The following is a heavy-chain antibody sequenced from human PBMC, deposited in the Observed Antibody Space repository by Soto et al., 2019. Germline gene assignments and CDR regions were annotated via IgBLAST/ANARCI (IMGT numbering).Heavy chain of an antibody. CDR1: GGSISSYY. J-gene: IGHJ4*02. CDR2: IYYSGST. Sequence: SETLSLTCTVSGGSISSYYWSWIRQPPGKGLEWMGYIYYSGSTNYTPSLKSRVTISVDTSKNPFSLKLSSVTAADTAVYFCARRYGGSFDFWGQGTLVTVSS. V-gene: IGHV4-59*08. CDR3: ARRYGGSFDF. D-gene: IGHD4-17*01.